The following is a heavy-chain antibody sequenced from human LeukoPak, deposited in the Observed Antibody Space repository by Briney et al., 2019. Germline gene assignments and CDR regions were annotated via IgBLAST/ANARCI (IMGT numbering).Heavy chain of an antibody. Sequence: SETLSLTCAVYGGSFSGYYWSWIRQPAGKGLEWIGRISNSGSTNYNLALKSRLTMSVDMSKNQFSVRLSSVTAADTAMYYCAREAGASSFRPLDCWGQGVLVSVSS. CDR3: AREAGASSFRPLDC. CDR1: GGSFSGYY. J-gene: IGHJ4*02. V-gene: IGHV4-4*07. D-gene: IGHD1-26*01. CDR2: ISNSGST.